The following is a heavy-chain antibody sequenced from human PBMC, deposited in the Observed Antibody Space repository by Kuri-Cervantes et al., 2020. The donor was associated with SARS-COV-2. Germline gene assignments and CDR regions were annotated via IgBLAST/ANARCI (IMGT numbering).Heavy chain of an antibody. CDR2: ISYSGEDT. D-gene: IGHD5-12*01. Sequence: GGSLRLSCVVSGFTFRTNVMAWVRQAPGKGLEWVAIISYSGEDTYYADSVKGRFTISRDNSKNTVYLQMNSLRAEDTAIYHCAKGSRRSVASLIFDYWGQGTLVTVSS. CDR1: GFTFRTNV. V-gene: IGHV3-23*01. CDR3: AKGSRRSVASLIFDY. J-gene: IGHJ4*02.